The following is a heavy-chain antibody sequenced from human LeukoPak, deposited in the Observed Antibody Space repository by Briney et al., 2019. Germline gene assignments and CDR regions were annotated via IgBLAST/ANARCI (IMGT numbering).Heavy chain of an antibody. J-gene: IGHJ4*02. D-gene: IGHD4-17*01. CDR1: GFTFNNYG. V-gene: IGHV3-NL1*01. CDR3: ANYDYYGDGDY. Sequence: GGSLRLSCAASGFTFNNYGMHWVRQAPGKGLEWVSVIYSGGSTYYADSVKGRFTISRDNSKNTLYLQMNSLRAEDTAVYYCANYDYYGDGDYWGQGTLVTVSS. CDR2: IYSGGST.